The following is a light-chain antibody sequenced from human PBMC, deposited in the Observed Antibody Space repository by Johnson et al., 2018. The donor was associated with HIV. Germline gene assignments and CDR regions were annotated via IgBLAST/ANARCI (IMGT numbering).Light chain of an antibody. V-gene: IGLV1-51*01. Sequence: QSVLTQPPSVSAAPGQKVTISCSGSSSNIGNNYVSWYQQLPGAAPKLLIYDNNKRPSGIPDRFSGSKSGTSATLGITGLQTGDEAHYYCGTWDSSLNAYVFGAATKVAVL. J-gene: IGLJ1*01. CDR3: GTWDSSLNAYV. CDR1: SSNIGNNY. CDR2: DNN.